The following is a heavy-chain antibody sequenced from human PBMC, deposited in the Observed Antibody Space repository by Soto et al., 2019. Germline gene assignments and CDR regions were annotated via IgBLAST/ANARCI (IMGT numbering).Heavy chain of an antibody. V-gene: IGHV1-3*01. J-gene: IGHJ3*02. CDR3: ARGVLLWFGQLYALAI. CDR2: INAGNGNT. Sequence: ASVKVSCKASGYTFTSYAMHWVRQAPGQRLEWMGWINAGNGNTKYSQKFQGRVTITRDTSASTAYMELSSLRSEDTAVYYCARGVLLWFGQLYALAIWGQGTMVTVSS. D-gene: IGHD3-10*01. CDR1: GYTFTSYA.